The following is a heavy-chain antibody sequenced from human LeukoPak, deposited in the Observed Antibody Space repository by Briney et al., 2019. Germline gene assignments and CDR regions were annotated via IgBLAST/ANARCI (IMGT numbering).Heavy chain of an antibody. V-gene: IGHV3-33*01. CDR2: IWYDGSNK. CDR3: ARAAYYDFWSGYPSPFDYYYMDV. Sequence: GRSLRLSCAASGFTFSSYGMHWVRQAPGKGLEWVAVIWYDGSNKYYADSVKGRFTISRDNSKNTLYLQMNSLRAEDTAVYYCARAAYYDFWSGYPSPFDYYYMDVWGKGTTVTVSS. CDR1: GFTFSSYG. J-gene: IGHJ6*03. D-gene: IGHD3-3*01.